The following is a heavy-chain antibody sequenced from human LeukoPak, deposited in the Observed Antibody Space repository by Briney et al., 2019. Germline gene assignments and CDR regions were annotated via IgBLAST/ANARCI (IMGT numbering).Heavy chain of an antibody. D-gene: IGHD1-26*01. Sequence: GGSLRLSCAVSGFTLSNHAMHWVRRATGKGPEWVSAVGIAGDTFYPGSVKGRFTISRENAKNSLYLQMNSLRAEDAAVYYCARQMTPHGNFDYWGQGTLVTVSS. CDR2: VGIAGDT. CDR3: ARQMTPHGNFDY. J-gene: IGHJ4*02. CDR1: GFTLSNHA. V-gene: IGHV3-13*01.